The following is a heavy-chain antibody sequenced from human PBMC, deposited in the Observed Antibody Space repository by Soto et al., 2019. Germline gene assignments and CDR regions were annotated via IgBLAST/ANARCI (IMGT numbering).Heavy chain of an antibody. D-gene: IGHD3-3*01. CDR3: EKPSHPVFGGSYRFFDF. CDR1: GFTFDDHA. CDR2: INWNSATI. V-gene: IGHV3-9*01. J-gene: IGHJ1*01. Sequence: MQLVESGGGFVQPGRSLTLSCAASGFTFDDHAMHWVRQRPGKGLEWVSGINWNSATIDYAASVEGRFTISRDNAKNSVPLKLSGLRDEDTSLFFCEKPSHPVFGGSYRFFDFGGQGALVIFSS.